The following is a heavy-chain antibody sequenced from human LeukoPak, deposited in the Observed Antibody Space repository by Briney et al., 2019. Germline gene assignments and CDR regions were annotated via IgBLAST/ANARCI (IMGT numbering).Heavy chain of an antibody. D-gene: IGHD1-26*01. CDR2: IYYSGST. CDR3: AGRLRSGVDY. Sequence: SETLSLTCTASGDSISSSAYYWGWIRQPPGKGLEWIGTIYYSGSTYYNPSLKSRVTISVGTSKNQFSLRLSSVTAADTAVYYCAGRLRSGVDYWGQGTLVTVSS. CDR1: GDSISSSAYY. V-gene: IGHV4-39*01. J-gene: IGHJ4*02.